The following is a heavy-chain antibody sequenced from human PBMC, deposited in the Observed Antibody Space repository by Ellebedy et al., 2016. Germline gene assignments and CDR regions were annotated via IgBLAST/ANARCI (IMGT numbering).Heavy chain of an antibody. CDR2: ISYDGSNK. CDR1: GFTFSSYG. J-gene: IGHJ3*02. CDR3: ARDQNTAMVTGGSSGWYRGAFDI. V-gene: IGHV3-30*03. D-gene: IGHD5-18*01. Sequence: GGSLRLSCAASGFTFSSYGMHWVRQAPGKGLEWVAVISYDGSNKYYADSVKGRFTISRDNSKNTLYLQMNSLRAEDTAVYYCARDQNTAMVTGGSSGWYRGAFDIWGQGTMVTVSS.